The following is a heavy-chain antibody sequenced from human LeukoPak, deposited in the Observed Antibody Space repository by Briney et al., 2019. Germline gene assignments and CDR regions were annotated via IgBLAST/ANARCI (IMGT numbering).Heavy chain of an antibody. V-gene: IGHV4-39*02. CDR2: IYHTGHT. CDR1: GASISVSEYF. D-gene: IGHD3-9*01. CDR3: ARLGYYDTSTGSRPSDS. Sequence: PSETLSLTCAVAGASISVSEYFWGWIRQPPGKGLEWFVSIYHTGHTYYNPSLKIRVTISRDTSRNTFFLKLSSVTAADTAVYYCARLGYYDTSTGSRPSDSWGQGTLVTVSS. J-gene: IGHJ4*02.